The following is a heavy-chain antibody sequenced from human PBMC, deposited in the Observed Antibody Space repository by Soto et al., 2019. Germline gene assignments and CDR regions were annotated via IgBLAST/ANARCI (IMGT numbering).Heavy chain of an antibody. J-gene: IGHJ4*02. Sequence: SCKASGYTFSSYPISWVRQAPGQGLEWMGMISPSGDSTSYAQKFQGRVTMTTDASTSTAYMELSSLRSEDTAVYYCARGLNTVAGTGVDYWGQGTLVTVSS. CDR1: GYTFSSYP. CDR3: ARGLNTVAGTGVDY. CDR2: ISPSGDST. V-gene: IGHV1-46*01. D-gene: IGHD6-19*01.